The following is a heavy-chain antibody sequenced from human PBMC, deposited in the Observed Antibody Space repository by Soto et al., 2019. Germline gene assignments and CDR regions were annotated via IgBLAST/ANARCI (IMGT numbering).Heavy chain of an antibody. CDR3: STSGYSDGQRNWFDP. J-gene: IGHJ5*02. CDR1: GGTFSSYA. D-gene: IGHD5-18*01. Sequence: QVQLVQSGAEVKKPGSSVKVSCKASGGTFSSYAISWVRQAPGQGIEWMGGIIPIFGTANYAQKFQGRVTSTADESTSTAYMELSSLRAEETAVYYCSTSGYSDGQRNWFDPWCQGTLVTVAS. CDR2: IIPIFGTA. V-gene: IGHV1-69*01.